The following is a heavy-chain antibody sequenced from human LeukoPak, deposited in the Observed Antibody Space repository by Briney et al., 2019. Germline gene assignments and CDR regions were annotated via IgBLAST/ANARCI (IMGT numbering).Heavy chain of an antibody. CDR1: GYTFTGYY. Sequence: ASVKVSCKASGYTFTGYYMHWVRQAPGQGLERMGWINPNSGGTNYAQKFQGRVTMTRDTSISTAYMELSRLRSDDTAVYYCARESGGSSNWFDPWGQGTLVTVSS. CDR3: ARESGGSSNWFDP. J-gene: IGHJ5*02. V-gene: IGHV1-2*02. D-gene: IGHD2-15*01. CDR2: INPNSGGT.